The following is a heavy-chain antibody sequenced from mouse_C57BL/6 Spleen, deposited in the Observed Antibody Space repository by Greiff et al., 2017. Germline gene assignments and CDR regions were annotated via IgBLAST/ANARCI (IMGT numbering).Heavy chain of an antibody. Sequence: EVKVEESGPGMVKPSQSLSLTCTVTGYSITSGYDWHWIRHFPGNKLEWMGYISYSGSTNYNPSLKSRISITHDTSKNHFFLKLNSVTTEDTATYYCARENDYYGSSYFDYWGQGTTLTVSS. D-gene: IGHD1-1*01. J-gene: IGHJ2*01. V-gene: IGHV3-1*01. CDR3: ARENDYYGSSYFDY. CDR2: ISYSGST. CDR1: GYSITSGYD.